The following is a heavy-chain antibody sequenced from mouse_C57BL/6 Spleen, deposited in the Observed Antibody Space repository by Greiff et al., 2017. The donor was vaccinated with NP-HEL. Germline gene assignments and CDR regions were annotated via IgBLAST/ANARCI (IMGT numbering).Heavy chain of an antibody. J-gene: IGHJ2*01. CDR2: INPGSGGT. CDR1: GYAFTNYL. Sequence: QVQLQQSGAELVRPGTSVKVSCKASGYAFTNYLIEWVKQRPGQGLEWIGVINPGSGGTNYNEKFKGKATLTADKSSSTAYMQLSSLTSEDSAVYFCARGIYYDYDRGLDYWGQGTTLIVSS. D-gene: IGHD2-4*01. V-gene: IGHV1-54*01. CDR3: ARGIYYDYDRGLDY.